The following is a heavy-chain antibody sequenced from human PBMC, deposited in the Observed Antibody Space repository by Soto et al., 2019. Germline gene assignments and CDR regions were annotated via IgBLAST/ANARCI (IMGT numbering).Heavy chain of an antibody. J-gene: IGHJ6*03. CDR2: IYYSGST. Sequence: SETLSLTCTVSGGSISSYYWSWIRQPPGKGLEWIGYIYYSGSTNYNPSLKGRVTISVDTSKNQFSLKLSSVTAADTAVYYCARAGDGDYDIFYYYYMDVWGKGTTVTVSS. CDR3: ARAGDGDYDIFYYYYMDV. CDR1: GGSISSYY. D-gene: IGHD3-9*01. V-gene: IGHV4-59*01.